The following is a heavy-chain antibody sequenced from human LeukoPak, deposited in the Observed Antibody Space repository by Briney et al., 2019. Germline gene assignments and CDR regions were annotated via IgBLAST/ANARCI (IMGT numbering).Heavy chain of an antibody. CDR1: GFTVSSNY. J-gene: IGHJ6*02. D-gene: IGHD2-2*01. V-gene: IGHV3-53*01. CDR2: IFSGGST. CDR3: AKRQLLPSVYYGMDV. Sequence: GGSLRLSCAASGFTVSSNYMSWVRQAPGKGLEWVSVIFSGGSTYYADSVKGRFTISRDNSKNTLYLQMSSLRAEDTAVYYWAKRQLLPSVYYGMDVWGQGTTVTVSS.